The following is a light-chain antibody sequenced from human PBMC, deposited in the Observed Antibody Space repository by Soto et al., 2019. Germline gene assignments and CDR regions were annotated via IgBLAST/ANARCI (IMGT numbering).Light chain of an antibody. V-gene: IGLV1-51*02. CDR2: ENT. CDR1: NCNIGNNY. Sequence: QSVLTQPPSVSAARGQKVTISCSGRNCNIGNNYVSWYQQHPATAPKLLIYENTKRPSAIPYRFSGSKTGTSATLAITGLETGDEADYCCGAWDNSLSAYVFGPGTKLTVL. J-gene: IGLJ1*01. CDR3: GAWDNSLSAYV.